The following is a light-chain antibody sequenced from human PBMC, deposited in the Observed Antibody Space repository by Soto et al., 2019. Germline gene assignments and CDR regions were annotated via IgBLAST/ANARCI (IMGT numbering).Light chain of an antibody. CDR2: YDD. Sequence: QAVLTQPASVSGSPGQSITISCTGTSSDIGSYNRVSWYQQPPGTAPKLIIYYDDLLPSGVSDRFSGSKSGTSASLAISGLQSEDEADYYCAAWDDSLNGVVFGGGTKLTVL. CDR3: AAWDDSLNGVV. CDR1: SSDIGSYNR. J-gene: IGLJ2*01. V-gene: IGLV1-36*01.